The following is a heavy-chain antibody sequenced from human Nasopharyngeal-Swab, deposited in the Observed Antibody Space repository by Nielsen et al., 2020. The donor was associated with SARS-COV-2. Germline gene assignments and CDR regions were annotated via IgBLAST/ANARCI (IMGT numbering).Heavy chain of an antibody. CDR3: ASARIPVPDAFDI. CDR1: GYTFTSYG. Sequence: ASVKVSCKASGYTFTSYGISWVRQAPGQGLEWMGWISAYNGNTNYAQKLQGRVTMTTDTSTSTAYMDLRSLRSDDTAVYYCASARIPVPDAFDIWGQGTMVTVSS. V-gene: IGHV1-18*01. J-gene: IGHJ3*02. D-gene: IGHD2-15*01. CDR2: ISAYNGNT.